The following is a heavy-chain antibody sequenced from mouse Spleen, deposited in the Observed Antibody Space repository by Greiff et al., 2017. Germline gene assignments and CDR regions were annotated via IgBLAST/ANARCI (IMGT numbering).Heavy chain of an antibody. J-gene: IGHJ2*01. CDR3: ARDSMPYDY. D-gene: IGHD2-3*01. Sequence: ESGPGLVKPSQSLSLTCSVTGYSITSGYYWNWIRQFPGNKLEWMGYISYDGSNNYNPSLKNRISITRDTSKNQFFLKLNSVTTEDTATYYCARDSMPYDYWGQGTTLTVSS. CDR1: GYSITSGYY. V-gene: IGHV3-6*01. CDR2: ISYDGSN.